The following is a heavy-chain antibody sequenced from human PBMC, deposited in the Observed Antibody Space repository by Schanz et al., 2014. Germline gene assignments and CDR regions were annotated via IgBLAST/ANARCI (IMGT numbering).Heavy chain of an antibody. V-gene: IGHV3-30*03. D-gene: IGHD2-2*02. CDR2: ISYHGSER. J-gene: IGHJ4*01. Sequence: QVQLVESGGGVVQPGRSLRLSCAASGFSFSDYGMHWVRQAPGRGLEWVAVISYHGSERYYADSVKGRFTISRDNAKDSLYLQMTSLRAEDTAVYYCATQYCSGTTCYTDSWDHWGQGTLVTVSS. CDR1: GFSFSDYG. CDR3: ATQYCSGTTCYTDSWDH.